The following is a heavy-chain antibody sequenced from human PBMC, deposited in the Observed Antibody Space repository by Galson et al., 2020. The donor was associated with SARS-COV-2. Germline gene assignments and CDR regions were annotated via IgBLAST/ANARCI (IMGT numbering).Heavy chain of an antibody. V-gene: IGHV4-39*01. CDR2: IYDSGST. D-gene: IGHD3-9*01. CDR3: ARHTDILTGYYNYYFDY. Sequence: SETLSLTCPAPGGPISSSRYAWGWSRQPPGKGLEWIGIIYDSGSTNYNPSLKSRVTLSVDTSKTQFSLKLSSVTAADTAVYYCARHTDILTGYYNYYFDYWGQGTLVTVSS. CDR1: GGPISSSRYA. J-gene: IGHJ4*02.